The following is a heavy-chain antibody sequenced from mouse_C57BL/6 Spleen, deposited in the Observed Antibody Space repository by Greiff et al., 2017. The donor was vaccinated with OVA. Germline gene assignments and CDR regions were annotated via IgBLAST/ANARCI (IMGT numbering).Heavy chain of an antibody. V-gene: IGHV1-80*01. CDR1: GYAFSSYW. Sequence: VQRVESGAELVKPGASVKISCKASGYAFSSYWMNWVKQRPGKGLEWIGQIYPGDGDTNYNGKFKGKATLTADKSSSTAYMQLSSLTSEDSAVYFCARGAPYYGNYEWYFDVWGTGTTVTVSS. CDR3: ARGAPYYGNYEWYFDV. CDR2: IYPGDGDT. D-gene: IGHD2-10*01. J-gene: IGHJ1*03.